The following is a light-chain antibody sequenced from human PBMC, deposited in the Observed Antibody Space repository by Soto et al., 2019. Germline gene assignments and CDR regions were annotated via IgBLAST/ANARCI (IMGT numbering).Light chain of an antibody. J-gene: IGKJ5*01. CDR2: DTS. CDR3: QQRNSWPPTFT. CDR1: QSVGSF. V-gene: IGKV3-11*01. Sequence: EIVLTQSPATLSLSPGERATLSCRASQSVGSFLAWYQQKPGQAPRLLIYDTSIRATGIPARFSGSWSGTDFTLTISSLEPEDFAVYYCQQRNSWPPTFTFGQGTRLEIK.